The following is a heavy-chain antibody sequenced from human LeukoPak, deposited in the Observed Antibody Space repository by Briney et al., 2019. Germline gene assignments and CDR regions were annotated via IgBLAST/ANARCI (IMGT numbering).Heavy chain of an antibody. CDR2: ISSSSSYI. V-gene: IGHV3-21*01. CDR1: GFTFSSYS. CDR3: AKRGGTYSYHYYMDV. D-gene: IGHD1-26*01. J-gene: IGHJ6*03. Sequence: GGSLRLSRAASGFTFSSYSMNWVRQAPGKGLEWVSSISSSSSYIYYADSVKGRFTISRDNAKNSLYLQMNSLRAEDTAVYYCAKRGGTYSYHYYMDVWGKGTTVTVSS.